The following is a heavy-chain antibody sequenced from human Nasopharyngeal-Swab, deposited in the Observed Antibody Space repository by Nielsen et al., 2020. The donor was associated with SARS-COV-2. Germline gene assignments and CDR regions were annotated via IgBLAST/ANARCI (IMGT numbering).Heavy chain of an antibody. CDR2: ISWNSGSI. CDR1: GFTFDDYA. D-gene: IGHD3-10*01. CDR3: AAYGSGSYYTL. J-gene: IGHJ4*02. V-gene: IGHV3-9*01. Sequence: GGSLRLSCAASGFTFDDYAMHWVRQAPGKGLEWVSGISWNSGSIGYADSVKGRFTISRDNAKHSLYLQMNSLRAEDTALYYCAAYGSGSYYTLWGQGTLVTVSS.